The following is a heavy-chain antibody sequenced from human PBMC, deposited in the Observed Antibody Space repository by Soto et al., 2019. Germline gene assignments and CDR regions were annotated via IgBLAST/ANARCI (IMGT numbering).Heavy chain of an antibody. CDR1: GGSISSGGYY. J-gene: IGHJ6*02. Sequence: SETLSLTCTASGGSISSGGYYWSWIRQHPGKGLEWIGYIYYSGSTYYNPSLKSRVTISVDTSKNQFSLKLSSVTAADTAVYYCARDYDFWSGYNYGMDVWGQGTTGT. D-gene: IGHD3-3*01. CDR3: ARDYDFWSGYNYGMDV. CDR2: IYYSGST. V-gene: IGHV4-31*03.